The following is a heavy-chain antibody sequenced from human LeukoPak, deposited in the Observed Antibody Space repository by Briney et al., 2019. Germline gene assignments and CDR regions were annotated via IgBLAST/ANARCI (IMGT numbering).Heavy chain of an antibody. D-gene: IGHD6-13*01. CDR2: ISYDGSSK. CDR1: GFTFSSYA. J-gene: IGHJ4*02. Sequence: GGSLRLSCAASGFTFSSYAMHWVRQAPGKGLEWGAFISYDGSSKYSADSVKGRFTISRDNSKNTLYLQMNSLRAEDTAVYYCARDPAAAGRVAYYFDYWGQGTLVTVSS. CDR3: ARDPAAAGRVAYYFDY. V-gene: IGHV3-30-3*01.